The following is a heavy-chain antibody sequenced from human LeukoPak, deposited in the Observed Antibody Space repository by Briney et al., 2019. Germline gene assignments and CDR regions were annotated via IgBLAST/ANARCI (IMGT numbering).Heavy chain of an antibody. CDR1: GVPFSNYY. J-gene: IGHJ4*02. CDR2: INHSGYT. V-gene: IGHV4-34*01. Sequence: PSETLSLTCAASGVPFSNYYWSWVRQSPSRGREWIGEINHSGYTNYNPSLKSPVTMSIDTSNNQFSLKLTSVTAADAGVYYCTRAGAGHPDWGQGTLVTVSS. CDR3: TRAGAGHPD. D-gene: IGHD6-19*01.